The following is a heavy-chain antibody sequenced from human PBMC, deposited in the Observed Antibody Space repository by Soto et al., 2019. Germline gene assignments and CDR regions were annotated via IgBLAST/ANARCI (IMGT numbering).Heavy chain of an antibody. CDR2: ISWNSGSI. Sequence: GGSLRLSCAASGFTFDDYAMHWVRQAPGKGLEWVSGISWNSGSIGYADSVKGRFTISRDNAKNSLYLQMNSLRAEDTALYYCAKDIGGGYYDFWSGYYVDAFDIWGQGTMVTVSS. CDR1: GFTFDDYA. V-gene: IGHV3-9*01. CDR3: AKDIGGGYYDFWSGYYVDAFDI. D-gene: IGHD3-3*01. J-gene: IGHJ3*02.